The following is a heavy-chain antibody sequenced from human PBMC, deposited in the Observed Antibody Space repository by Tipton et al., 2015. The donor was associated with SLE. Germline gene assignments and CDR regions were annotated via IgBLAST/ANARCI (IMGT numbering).Heavy chain of an antibody. D-gene: IGHD2-21*02. Sequence: SLRLSCAASGFTFSSYAMSWVRQAPGKGLEWVSVIYSGGSTYYADSVKGRFTISRDNSKTTLYLQMNSLRAEDTAVYYCAKDLFFVVVTHDAFDIWGQGTMVTVSS. V-gene: IGHV3-23*03. CDR2: IYSGGST. J-gene: IGHJ3*02. CDR3: AKDLFFVVVTHDAFDI. CDR1: GFTFSSYA.